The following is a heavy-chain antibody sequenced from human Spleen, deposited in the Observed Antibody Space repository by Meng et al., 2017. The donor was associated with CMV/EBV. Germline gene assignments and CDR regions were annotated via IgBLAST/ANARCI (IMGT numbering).Heavy chain of an antibody. Sequence: GESLKISCAASGFPFNDYYMTWIRQAPGKGLEWVAYISTGGYTVFYADFVKGRFTVSRDSAKNSLYLQMNSLRAEDTAVYYCASQGTLDAFDIWGQGTMVTVSS. CDR2: ISTGGYTV. J-gene: IGHJ3*02. V-gene: IGHV3-11*04. CDR3: ASQGTLDAFDI. CDR1: GFPFNDYY. D-gene: IGHD1-1*01.